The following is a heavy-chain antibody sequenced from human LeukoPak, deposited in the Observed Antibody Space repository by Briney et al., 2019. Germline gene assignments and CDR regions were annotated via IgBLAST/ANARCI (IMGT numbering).Heavy chain of an antibody. J-gene: IGHJ4*02. D-gene: IGHD6-13*01. CDR2: FYYTGTT. V-gene: IGHV4-39*07. CDR1: GGSISSTRYF. Sequence: SETLSLTCTVSGGSISSTRYFWGWIRQPPGRGLGGFGSFYYTGTTFDNPSLKSRVTLSVDTSKNQFSLRLTSVTAADTAFYYCAREEYSSDWYGHDSWGQGTLVTVSS. CDR3: AREEYSSDWYGHDS.